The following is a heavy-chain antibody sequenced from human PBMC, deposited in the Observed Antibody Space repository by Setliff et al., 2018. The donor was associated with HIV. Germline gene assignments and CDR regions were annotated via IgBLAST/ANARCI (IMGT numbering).Heavy chain of an antibody. CDR1: GFTFSSYS. V-gene: IGHV3-30*04. J-gene: IGHJ4*02. CDR2: ISNDGTIK. CDR3: GRDGGGYCSYGNCYRQCYCDY. Sequence: PGESLKISCAASGFTFSSYSMHWVRQAPGKGLEWVAVISNDGTIKYYADSVRGRFTISRDNSKNTLSLHMNSLRREDRAVYYCGRDGGGYCSYGNCYRQCYCDYWGLVTLVTVSS. D-gene: IGHD2-15*01.